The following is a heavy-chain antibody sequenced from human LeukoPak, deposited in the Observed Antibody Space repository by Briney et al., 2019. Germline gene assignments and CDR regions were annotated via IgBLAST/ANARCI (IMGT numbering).Heavy chain of an antibody. CDR2: IKKDGSGI. D-gene: IGHD1/OR15-1a*01. CDR1: EFPFSDSW. J-gene: IGHJ6*04. CDR3: AGGNSMNV. Sequence: PGGSLRLSCAVFEFPFSDSWMYWVRQAPGKGLEGVANIKKDGSGISYVDSVQGRFIISRDNAKNSLYLQMSSLRVEDTAVYFCAGGNSMNVWGKGTAVTVSS. V-gene: IGHV3-7*03.